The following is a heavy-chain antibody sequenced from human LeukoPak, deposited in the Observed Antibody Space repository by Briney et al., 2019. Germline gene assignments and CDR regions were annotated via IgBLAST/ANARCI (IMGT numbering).Heavy chain of an antibody. CDR3: ARSPLAYYDILTGYPLKSYYFDY. Sequence: GGSLRLSCAASGFTFSDSHMSWIRQAPGKGLEWVSYISGSGNIIYKADSVKGRFTISRDNAKNSLYLQMNSLRAEDTAVYYCARSPLAYYDILTGYPLKSYYFDYWGQGTLVTVSS. J-gene: IGHJ4*02. CDR2: ISGSGNII. V-gene: IGHV3-11*04. CDR1: GFTFSDSH. D-gene: IGHD3-9*01.